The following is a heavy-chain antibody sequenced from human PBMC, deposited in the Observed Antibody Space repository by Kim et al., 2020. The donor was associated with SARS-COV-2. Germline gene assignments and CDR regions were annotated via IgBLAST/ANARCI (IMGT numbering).Heavy chain of an antibody. D-gene: IGHD6-25*01. Sequence: SETLSLTCTVSGGSLSTSGYYWGWIRQPPGKGLEWIGSISYSRITRYNPPLKSRVTVSVDTPTNLFSLKLTSVTAADTAVYYCARGAGIASVGGWGPG. J-gene: IGHJ1*01. CDR2: ISYSRIT. V-gene: IGHV4-39*01. CDR1: GGSLSTSGYY. CDR3: ARGAGIASVGG.